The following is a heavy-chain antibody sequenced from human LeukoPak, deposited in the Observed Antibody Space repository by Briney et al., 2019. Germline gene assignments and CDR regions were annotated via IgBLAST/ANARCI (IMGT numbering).Heavy chain of an antibody. CDR2: ISSNGGRT. J-gene: IGHJ1*01. D-gene: IGHD3-22*01. CDR3: ATYYYDSGGFHFHH. Sequence: GGSLILSCAASGFTFRSYGMHWVRQAPGKGLEYVSAISSNGGRTYYANSVKGRFTISRDNSRNTLYLQMGSLRAEDMAVYYCATYYYDSGGFHFHHWGQGTLVTVSS. CDR1: GFTFRSYG. V-gene: IGHV3-64*01.